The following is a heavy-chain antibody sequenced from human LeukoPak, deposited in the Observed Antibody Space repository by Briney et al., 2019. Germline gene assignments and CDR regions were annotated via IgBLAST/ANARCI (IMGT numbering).Heavy chain of an antibody. Sequence: AGGSLRLSCAASGFTFSSYWMHWVRQAPGKGLVWVSRINTDGSSTSYADSVKGRFTISRDNAKDTLYLQMNSLRAEDTAVYYCARAVVVVPAAIGPDYWGQGTLVTVSS. CDR3: ARAVVVVPAAIGPDY. D-gene: IGHD2-2*01. CDR2: INTDGSST. CDR1: GFTFSSYW. J-gene: IGHJ4*02. V-gene: IGHV3-74*01.